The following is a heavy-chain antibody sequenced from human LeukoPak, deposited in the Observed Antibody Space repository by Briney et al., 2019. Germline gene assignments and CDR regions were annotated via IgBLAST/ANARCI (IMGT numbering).Heavy chain of an antibody. CDR1: GGSFSGHY. D-gene: IGHD3-10*01. Sequence: PSETLSLTCAVYGGSFSGHYWTWIRQPPGKGLEWIGEINHSGSTTYNPSLNSRVTISVDTSKNQFSLRLSSVTAADTAVYYCARPRYGSGSLDSWGQGTLVTVFS. V-gene: IGHV4-34*01. CDR3: ARPRYGSGSLDS. J-gene: IGHJ4*02. CDR2: INHSGST.